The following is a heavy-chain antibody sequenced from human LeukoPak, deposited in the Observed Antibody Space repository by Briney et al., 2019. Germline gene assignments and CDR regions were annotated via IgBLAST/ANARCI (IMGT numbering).Heavy chain of an antibody. J-gene: IGHJ4*02. V-gene: IGHV4-34*01. CDR2: INHSGSA. CDR1: GGSFSAYY. CDR3: ARGQGPVTTH. Sequence: SETLSLTCAVSGGSFSAYYWTWIRQPPGKGLEWIGEINHSGSANYNPSLKSRVTISLATSKNQFSLKPSSVPAADTAVYYCARGQGPVTTHWGQGTLVTVSS. D-gene: IGHD4-17*01.